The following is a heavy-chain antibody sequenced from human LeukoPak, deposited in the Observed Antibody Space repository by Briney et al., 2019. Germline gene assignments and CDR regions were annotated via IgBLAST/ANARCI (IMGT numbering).Heavy chain of an antibody. CDR2: ISAYNGNT. CDR1: GYTFTSYG. Sequence: ASVKVSCKASGYTFTSYGISWVRQAPGQGLEWMGWISAYNGNTNYAQKLQGRVTMTTDTSTSTAYMELRSLRSDDTAVYYCASGYSSSWYLPFDYWGQGTLVTVSS. V-gene: IGHV1-18*01. J-gene: IGHJ4*02. CDR3: ASGYSSSWYLPFDY. D-gene: IGHD6-13*01.